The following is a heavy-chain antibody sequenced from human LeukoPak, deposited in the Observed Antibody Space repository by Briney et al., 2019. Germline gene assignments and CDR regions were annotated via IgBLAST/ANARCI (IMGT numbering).Heavy chain of an antibody. V-gene: IGHV3-73*01. Sequence: GGSLRLSCAASGFTFSGSAMHWVRQASGKGLEWVGRIRSKANSYATAYAASVKGRFTISRDDSKNTAYLQMNSLKTEDTAVYYCTRHTEYYDILREPFYFDYWGQGTLVTVSS. CDR1: GFTFSGSA. J-gene: IGHJ4*02. CDR3: TRHTEYYDILREPFYFDY. D-gene: IGHD3-9*01. CDR2: IRSKANSYAT.